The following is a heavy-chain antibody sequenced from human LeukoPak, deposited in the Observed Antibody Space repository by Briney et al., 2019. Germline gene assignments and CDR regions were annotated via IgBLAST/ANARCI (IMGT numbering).Heavy chain of an antibody. CDR1: GFTFSSYA. Sequence: GGSLRLPCAASGFTFSSYAMSWVRQAPGKGLEWVGRIKSKTDGGTTDYAAPVKGRFTISRDDSKNTLYLQMNSLKTEDTAVYYCTTGVGATALDYWGQGTLVTVSS. V-gene: IGHV3-15*01. CDR2: IKSKTDGGTT. CDR3: TTGVGATALDY. D-gene: IGHD1-26*01. J-gene: IGHJ4*02.